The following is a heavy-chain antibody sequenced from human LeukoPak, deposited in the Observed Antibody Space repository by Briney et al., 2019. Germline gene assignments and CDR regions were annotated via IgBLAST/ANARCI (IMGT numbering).Heavy chain of an antibody. J-gene: IGHJ4*02. CDR3: ARHVVAVGFDY. Sequence: GGSLRLSCAASGFTFSSYTMNWVRQAPGKGLEWVSSITSSGSYIYYADSVMGRSTISRDNTNNSLYLQMNSLRAEDTAVYYCARHVVAVGFDYWGQGTLVTVSS. CDR2: ITSSGSYI. CDR1: GFTFSSYT. D-gene: IGHD3-22*01. V-gene: IGHV3-21*01.